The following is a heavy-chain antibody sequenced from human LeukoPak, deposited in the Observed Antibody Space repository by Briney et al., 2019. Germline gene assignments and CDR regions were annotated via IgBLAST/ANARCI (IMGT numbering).Heavy chain of an antibody. CDR3: ARHFYGGSGYRNWFDR. V-gene: IGHV4-34*01. CDR2: INHSGST. CDR1: GGSFSGYY. D-gene: IGHD3-22*01. J-gene: IGHJ5*02. Sequence: PSETLSLTCAVYGGSFSGYYWSWIRQPPGKGLEWIGEINHSGSTNYNPSLKSRVTISVDTSKNQFSLKLSSVTAADTAVYYCARHFYGGSGYRNWFDRWGQGTLVTVSS.